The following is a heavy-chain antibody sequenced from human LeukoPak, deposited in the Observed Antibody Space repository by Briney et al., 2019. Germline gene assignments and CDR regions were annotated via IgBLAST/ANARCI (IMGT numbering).Heavy chain of an antibody. CDR1: GFTFSSYA. CDR2: ISDSGGGS. D-gene: IGHD6-19*01. J-gene: IGHJ4*02. CDR3: AKHSGTRGWYNDY. Sequence: GGSLRLSCAASGFTFSSYAMTWVRQAPGRGLEWVSGISDSGGGSYYADSVKGRSTISRENSKNTLYLQMNSLRADDTAVYYCAKHSGTRGWYNDYWGQGTLVTVSS. V-gene: IGHV3-23*01.